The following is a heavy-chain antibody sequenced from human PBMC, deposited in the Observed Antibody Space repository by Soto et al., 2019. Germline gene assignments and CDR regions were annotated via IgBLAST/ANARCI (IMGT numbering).Heavy chain of an antibody. CDR2: TSYDGSNK. CDR3: AKDYSYYYDSSGFDAFDI. D-gene: IGHD3-22*01. J-gene: IGHJ3*02. V-gene: IGHV3-30*18. CDR1: GFTFSSYG. Sequence: LRLSCAASGFTFSSYGMHWVRQAPGKGLEWVAVTSYDGSNKYYADSVKGRFTISRDNSKNTLYLQMNSLRAEDTAVYYCAKDYSYYYDSSGFDAFDIWGQGTMVTVSS.